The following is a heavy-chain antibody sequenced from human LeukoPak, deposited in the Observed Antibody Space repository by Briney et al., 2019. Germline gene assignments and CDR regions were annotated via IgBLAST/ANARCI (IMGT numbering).Heavy chain of an antibody. J-gene: IGHJ5*02. CDR2: ISGSGGAT. Sequence: PGGSLRLSCAASGFTFSNYPMNWVRQAPGKGLEWVSVISGSGGATFYGDSVQGRFTISRDNAKSSLYLQMNSLRAEDTAVYYCARVRCCEGSGLIYFDPWGQGTLVTVSS. V-gene: IGHV3-23*01. CDR1: GFTFSNYP. D-gene: IGHD6-19*01. CDR3: ARVRCCEGSGLIYFDP.